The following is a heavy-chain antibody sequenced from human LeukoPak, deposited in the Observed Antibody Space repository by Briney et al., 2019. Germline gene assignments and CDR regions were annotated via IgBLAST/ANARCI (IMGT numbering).Heavy chain of an antibody. J-gene: IGHJ4*02. V-gene: IGHV1-8*01. CDR1: GYTFTSYD. CDR2: MNPNSGNT. D-gene: IGHD3-22*01. Sequence: ASVKVSCKSSGYTFTSYDINWVRQATGQGLEWMGWMNPNSGNTGYAQKFQGRVTMTRNTSISTAYMELSSLRSEDTAVYYCARAHMGYYDSSGLTFDYWGQGTLVTVSS. CDR3: ARAHMGYYDSSGLTFDY.